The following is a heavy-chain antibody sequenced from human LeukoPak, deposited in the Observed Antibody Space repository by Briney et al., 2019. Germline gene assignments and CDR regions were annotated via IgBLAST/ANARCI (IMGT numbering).Heavy chain of an antibody. Sequence: PSETLSLTCTVSGGSISSYYWSWIRQPPGKGLEWIGYIYYSGSTNYNPSPKSRVTISVDTSKNQFPLKLSSVTAADTAVYYCARLGPEVYGGNRVFDYWGQGALVTVSS. CDR1: GGSISSYY. CDR3: ARLGPEVYGGNRVFDY. D-gene: IGHD4-23*01. CDR2: IYYSGST. J-gene: IGHJ4*02. V-gene: IGHV4-59*08.